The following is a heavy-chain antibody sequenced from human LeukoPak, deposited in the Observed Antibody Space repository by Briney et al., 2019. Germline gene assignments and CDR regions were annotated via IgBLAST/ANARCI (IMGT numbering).Heavy chain of an antibody. J-gene: IGHJ4*02. Sequence: SETLSLTCTVPGGSISSYHWSWIRQPAGKGLEWIGRIYTSGSTNYNPSLKSRVTMSVDTSKNQFSLKVNSVTAADTAVYYCAREGQLIHYFDYWGQGARVTVSS. CDR1: GGSISSYH. V-gene: IGHV4-4*07. CDR3: AREGQLIHYFDY. D-gene: IGHD6-6*01. CDR2: IYTSGST.